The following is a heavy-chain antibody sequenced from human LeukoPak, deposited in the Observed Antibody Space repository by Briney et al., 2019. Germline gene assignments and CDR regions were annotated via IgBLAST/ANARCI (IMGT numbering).Heavy chain of an antibody. Sequence: SQTLSLTCTVSGGSISSGNYYWSWIRQPGGKGLEWIGRIYTSGSTNYNPSLKSRVTISVDTSKNQFSLNLRSVTAADTAVYYCARHSGSASPYYYYYYYMDVWGKGTTVTVSS. V-gene: IGHV4-61*02. CDR3: ARHSGSASPYYYYYYYMDV. D-gene: IGHD3-10*01. CDR1: GGSISSGNYY. J-gene: IGHJ6*03. CDR2: IYTSGST.